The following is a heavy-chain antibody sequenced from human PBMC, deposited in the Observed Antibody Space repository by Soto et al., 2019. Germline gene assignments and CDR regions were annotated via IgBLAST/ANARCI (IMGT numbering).Heavy chain of an antibody. D-gene: IGHD4-4*01. CDR3: ARDGRVTPGSGRAHYYGMDV. Sequence: QVQLQQWGAGLLKLSETLSLTCAVYGGSFSGYYWSWIRQPPGKGLEWIGEINHSRSTNYNPSLKSRVTIPVDTSKTQFTLKLSSVTAADTAVYYCARDGRVTPGSGRAHYYGMDVWGQATTVTVSS. V-gene: IGHV4-34*01. CDR2: INHSRST. CDR1: GGSFSGYY. J-gene: IGHJ6*02.